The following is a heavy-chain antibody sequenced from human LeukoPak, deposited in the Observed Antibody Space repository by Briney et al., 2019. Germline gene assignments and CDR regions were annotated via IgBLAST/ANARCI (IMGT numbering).Heavy chain of an antibody. J-gene: IGHJ6*04. V-gene: IGHV3-48*03. CDR2: ISSSGSTI. CDR3: AELGITMIGGV. CDR1: GFTFSSYE. D-gene: IGHD3-10*02. Sequence: GGSLRLSCAGSGFTFSSYEMNWVRQAPGKGLAWVSYISSSGSTIYYADSVKGRFTISRDNAKNSLYLQMNSLRAEDTAVYYCAELGITMIGGVWGKGTTVTISS.